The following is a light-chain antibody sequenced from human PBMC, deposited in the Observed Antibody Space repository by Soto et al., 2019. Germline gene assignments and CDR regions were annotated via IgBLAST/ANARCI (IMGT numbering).Light chain of an antibody. V-gene: IGKV3-15*01. J-gene: IGKJ1*01. Sequence: EIVMTQSPATLSVSPGESATLSCRASQSVSRNLAWYQQKPGQAPRLLIYGASTRATGIPARFSGSGSGTAFTLTISSLQSEDFAVYYCQQYNNWPQTFGQGTKVEIK. CDR3: QQYNNWPQT. CDR1: QSVSRN. CDR2: GAS.